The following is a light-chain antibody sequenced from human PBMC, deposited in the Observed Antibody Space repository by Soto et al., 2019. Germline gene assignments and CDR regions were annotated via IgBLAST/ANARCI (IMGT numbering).Light chain of an antibody. V-gene: IGLV3-25*03. CDR3: QSAYSSTTSWV. CDR2: QDN. CDR1: AFPNQY. Sequence: SYELTQPPSVSVSTGQTASITCSGDAFPNQYAYWYQQKPGQAPVLMMYQDNKRPSGIPERFSGSSSGTTVTLTVSGVLAEDEADYYCQSAYSSTTSWVFGGGTKLTVL. J-gene: IGLJ3*02.